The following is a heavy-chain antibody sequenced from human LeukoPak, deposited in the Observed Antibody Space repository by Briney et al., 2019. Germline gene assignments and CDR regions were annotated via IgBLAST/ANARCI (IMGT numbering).Heavy chain of an antibody. V-gene: IGHV4-34*01. D-gene: IGHD3-3*01. CDR2: INHSGST. CDR1: GGSFSGYY. CDR3: ARGRSVRFLEWFSSDY. J-gene: IGHJ4*02. Sequence: PPETLSLTCAVYGGSFSGYYWSWIRQPPGQGLGWIGEINHSGSTNYNPSLKSRVTISVDTSKNQFSLTLSSVTAADTAVYYCARGRSVRFLEWFSSDYWGQGTLVTVSS.